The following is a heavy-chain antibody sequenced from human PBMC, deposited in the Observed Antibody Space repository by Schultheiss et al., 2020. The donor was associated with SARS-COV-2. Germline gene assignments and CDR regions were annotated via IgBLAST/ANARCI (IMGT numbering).Heavy chain of an antibody. J-gene: IGHJ6*02. V-gene: IGHV3-30*01. CDR2: ISYDGSNK. CDR3: ARSGHSGSYYYYGMDV. CDR1: GFTFSSYA. Sequence: GGSLRLSCAASGFTFSSYAMHWVRQAPGKGLEWVAVISYDGSNKYYADSVKGRFTISRDNSKNTLYLQMNSLRAEDTAVYYCARSGHSGSYYYYGMDVWGQGTTVTVSS. D-gene: IGHD1-26*01.